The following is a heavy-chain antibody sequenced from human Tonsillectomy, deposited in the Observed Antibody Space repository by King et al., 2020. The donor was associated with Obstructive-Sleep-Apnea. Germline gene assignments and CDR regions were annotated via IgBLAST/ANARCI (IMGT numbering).Heavy chain of an antibody. CDR2: IRCSCGST. CDR1: GFTFSSYA. J-gene: IGHJ3*02. Sequence: VQLVESGGGLVQPGGSLRLSCAASGFTFSSYAMIWVRQAPGKGLEWVAAIRCSCGSTYYADPVQGRFTISRDNSKNTLYLQMNSLRAEDTAVYYCAKDRSYSPDAFDIWGQGTMVTVSS. V-gene: IGHV3-23*04. CDR3: AKDRSYSPDAFDI. D-gene: IGHD5-18*01.